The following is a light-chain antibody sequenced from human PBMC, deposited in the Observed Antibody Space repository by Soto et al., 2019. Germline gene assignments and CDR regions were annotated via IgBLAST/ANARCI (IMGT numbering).Light chain of an antibody. CDR3: YSAADNTLV. CDR1: VLAKKY. CDR2: KDT. J-gene: IGLJ2*01. V-gene: IGLV3-27*01. Sequence: SYELTQPSSVSVSPGQTARITCSGDVLAKKYARWFQQKPGQATVLVIYKDTERPSGIPERFSGSSSGTTVTLTISGAQVEDEADYYCYSAADNTLVFGGGTKLTVL.